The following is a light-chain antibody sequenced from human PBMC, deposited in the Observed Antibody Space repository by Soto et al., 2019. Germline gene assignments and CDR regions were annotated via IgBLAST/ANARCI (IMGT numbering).Light chain of an antibody. Sequence: DIQMTQSPSSLSASVGDRVTITCRASQNIGTFLNWYHQKPGKAPKLLIYAASSLQSGVPSRFSGRGSGTDFTLTITNLQPEDFGTYHCQQSYGNPGFAPGTKVDIK. V-gene: IGKV1-39*01. CDR1: QNIGTF. J-gene: IGKJ3*01. CDR3: QQSYGNPG. CDR2: AAS.